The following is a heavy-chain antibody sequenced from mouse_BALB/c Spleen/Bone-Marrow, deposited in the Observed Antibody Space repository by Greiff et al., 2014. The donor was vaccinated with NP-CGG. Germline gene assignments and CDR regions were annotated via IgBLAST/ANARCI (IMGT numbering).Heavy chain of an antibody. CDR2: IYPSDSYT. D-gene: IGHD1-1*01. CDR3: TRGGSSPYYFDY. J-gene: IGHJ2*01. V-gene: IGHV1-69*02. Sequence: VQLQQSGAELVRPGASVKLSCKASGYTFTSYWINWVKQRPGQGLEWIGSIYPSDSYTNYNQKFKDKATLTVDKSSTTAYMQLSSPTSEDSAVYYCTRGGSSPYYFDYWGQGSTLTVSS. CDR1: GYTFTSYW.